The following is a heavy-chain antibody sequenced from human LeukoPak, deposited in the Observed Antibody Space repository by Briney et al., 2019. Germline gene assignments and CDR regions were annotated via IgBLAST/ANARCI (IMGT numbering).Heavy chain of an antibody. CDR2: IYHSGNA. CDR1: GGSINSAYHY. CDR3: ARLAMQGGDY. V-gene: IGHV4-30-2*01. J-gene: IGHJ4*02. Sequence: PSETLSLTCTVSGGSINSAYHYWSWIRQPPGKGLEWIGYIYHSGNAYYNPSLKSRVAISLDRSKNQFSLNLNSVTAADTAVYYCARLAMQGGDYWGQGTLVTVSS. D-gene: IGHD3-16*01.